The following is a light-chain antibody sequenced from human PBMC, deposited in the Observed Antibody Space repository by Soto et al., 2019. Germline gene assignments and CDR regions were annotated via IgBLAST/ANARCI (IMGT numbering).Light chain of an antibody. J-gene: IGLJ3*02. CDR2: DVS. Sequence: QSALTQPASVSGSPGQSISISCTGTSSDIGIYNFVSWYQQCPGKAPKLIIYDVSSRPSGLSNRFSGSKSGNTASLTISGLQAEDEADYFCSSYTTSSTPVVFGGGTKLTVL. CDR3: SSYTTSSTPVV. CDR1: SSDIGIYNF. V-gene: IGLV2-14*01.